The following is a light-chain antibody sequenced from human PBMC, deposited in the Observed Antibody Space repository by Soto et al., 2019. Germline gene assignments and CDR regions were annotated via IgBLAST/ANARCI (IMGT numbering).Light chain of an antibody. CDR2: GAS. Sequence: IVLTQSPGTVSLSPGERATLSCRASQSGSSSYLAWYQQRPGQAPRLLIFGASTRATGIPDRFSGSGSGPDFTLTISRLEPEDSAVYFCQPYGSSQWTFVQWTFGQGTKVEI. J-gene: IGKJ1*01. V-gene: IGKV3-20*01. CDR3: QPYGSSQWTFVQWT. CDR1: QSGSSSY.